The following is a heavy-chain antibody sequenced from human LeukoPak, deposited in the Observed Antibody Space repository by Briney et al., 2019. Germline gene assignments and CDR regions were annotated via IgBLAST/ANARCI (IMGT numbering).Heavy chain of an antibody. CDR2: INSDGSST. D-gene: IGHD2-2*01. Sequence: GGSLRLSCAASGFTFSSYWMHWVRQAPGKGLVWVSRINSDGSSTSYANSVKGRFTISRDNAKNTLYLQMNSLRAEDTAVYYCARGVGYCSSTSCYWWFDPWGQGTLVTVSS. CDR3: ARGVGYCSSTSCYWWFDP. CDR1: GFTFSSYW. J-gene: IGHJ5*02. V-gene: IGHV3-74*01.